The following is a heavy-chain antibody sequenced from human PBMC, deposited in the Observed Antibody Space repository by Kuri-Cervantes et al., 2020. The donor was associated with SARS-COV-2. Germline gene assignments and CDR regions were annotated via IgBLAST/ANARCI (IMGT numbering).Heavy chain of an antibody. D-gene: IGHD2-15*01. J-gene: IGHJ6*02. Sequence: SGPTLVNHTQTLTLTCTFSGFSRRTSGKRVSWIRQPPGKALEWLAHIDWNDDEFYTTTIRTRLTITKDTSKTQVVLRLTNVDPVDTATYYCARFPTVVVPADTVIYYSYGLDVWGQGTTVTVSS. CDR2: IDWNDDE. V-gene: IGHV2-70D*14. CDR1: GFSRRTSGKR. CDR3: ARFPTVVVPADTVIYYSYGLDV.